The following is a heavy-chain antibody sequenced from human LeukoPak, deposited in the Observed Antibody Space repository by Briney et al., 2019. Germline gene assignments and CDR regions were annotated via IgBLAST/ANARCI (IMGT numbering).Heavy chain of an antibody. D-gene: IGHD3-16*01. CDR3: ARDHFIMITFGGVYDY. CDR1: GFTFSSYW. Sequence: GGSLRLSCAASGFTFSSYWMSWVRQAPGKGLEWVANIKQDGSGKYYVDSVKGRFTISRDNAKNSLYLQMNSLRAEDTAVYYCARDHFIMITFGGVYDYWGQGTLVTVSS. CDR2: IKQDGSGK. V-gene: IGHV3-7*01. J-gene: IGHJ4*02.